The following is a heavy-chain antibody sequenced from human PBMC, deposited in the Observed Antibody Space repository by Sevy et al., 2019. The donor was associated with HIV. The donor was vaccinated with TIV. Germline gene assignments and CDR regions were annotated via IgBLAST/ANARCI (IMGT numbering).Heavy chain of an antibody. CDR3: ARGPLRYCSSTSCYEGDYYYYGMDV. D-gene: IGHD2-2*01. CDR1: GFTFSNYG. V-gene: IGHV3-33*01. CDR2: TWYDGNNK. J-gene: IGHJ6*02. Sequence: QLGGSLRLSCAASGFTFSNYGIHWVRQAPGKGLEWEAVTWYDGNNKNYTDSVKGRFTISRDNSKKTLYLQVNSLRAEDTAVYYCARGPLRYCSSTSCYEGDYYYYGMDVWGQGTTVTVSS.